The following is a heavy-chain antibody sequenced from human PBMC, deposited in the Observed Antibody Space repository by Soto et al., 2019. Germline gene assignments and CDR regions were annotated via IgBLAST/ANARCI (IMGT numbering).Heavy chain of an antibody. CDR2: IWYDGSNK. Sequence: QVQLVESGGGVVQPGRSLRLSCAASGFTFSSYGMHWVRQAPGKGLEWVAVIWYDGSNKYYADSVKGRFTISRDNSKNRLYLQMNSLRAEDTAVYYCARSGDVLLWFGELSWGQGTLVTVSS. V-gene: IGHV3-33*01. CDR1: GFTFSSYG. CDR3: ARSGDVLLWFGELS. D-gene: IGHD3-10*01. J-gene: IGHJ4*02.